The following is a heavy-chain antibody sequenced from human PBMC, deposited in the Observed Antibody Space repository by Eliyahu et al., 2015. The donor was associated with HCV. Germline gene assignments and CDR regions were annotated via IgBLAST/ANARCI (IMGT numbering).Heavy chain of an antibody. D-gene: IGHD6-13*01. CDR3: ARVLSYSSSWYLPFDY. CDR1: GFPFXXYA. Sequence: QVQLVESGGGVVQPGRSLRXPCAASGFPFXXYAMHWVRQAPGKGLEWVAVISYDGSNKYYADSVKGRFTISRDNSKNTLYLQMNSLRAEDTAVYYCARVLSYSSSWYLPFDYWGQGTLVTVSS. CDR2: ISYDGSNK. V-gene: IGHV3-30-3*01. J-gene: IGHJ4*02.